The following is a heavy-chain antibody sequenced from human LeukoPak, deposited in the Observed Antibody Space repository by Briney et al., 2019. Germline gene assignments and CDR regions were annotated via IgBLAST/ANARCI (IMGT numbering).Heavy chain of an antibody. CDR1: GGSISSGDYY. D-gene: IGHD3-22*01. CDR3: AREQYYYDSSGYLQAYYYYGMDV. J-gene: IGHJ6*02. V-gene: IGHV4-30-4*01. Sequence: SETLSLTCTVSGGSISSGDYYWSWIRQPPGKGLEWIVYIYYSGSTYYNPSLKSRVTISVDTSKNQFSLKLSSVTAADTAVYYCAREQYYYDSSGYLQAYYYYGMDVWGQGTTVTVSS. CDR2: IYYSGST.